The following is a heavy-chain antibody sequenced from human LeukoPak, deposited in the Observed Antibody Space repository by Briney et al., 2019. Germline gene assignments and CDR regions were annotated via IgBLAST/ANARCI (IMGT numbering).Heavy chain of an antibody. Sequence: GASVKVSCTASGGTFSSYAISWVRQAPGQGLEWMGGIIPILGTANYAQKFQGRVAITADESTSTAYMELSSLRSEDTAVYYCARRLRLIDNWFDPWGQGTLVTVSS. V-gene: IGHV1-69*13. J-gene: IGHJ5*02. CDR1: GGTFSSYA. CDR2: IIPILGTA. D-gene: IGHD5-12*01. CDR3: ARRLRLIDNWFDP.